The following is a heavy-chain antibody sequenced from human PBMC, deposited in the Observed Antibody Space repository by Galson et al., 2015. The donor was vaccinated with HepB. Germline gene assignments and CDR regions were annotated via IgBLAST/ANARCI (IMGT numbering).Heavy chain of an antibody. CDR3: ARDSPILYDYYYGSSGYYPDY. J-gene: IGHJ4*02. CDR1: GYTFTSYG. V-gene: IGHV1-18*04. Sequence: SVKVSCKASGYTFTSYGISWVRQAPGQGLEWMGWISAYNGNTNYAQKLQGSVTMTTDTSTSTAYMELRSLRSDDAAVYYCARDSPILYDYYYGSSGYYPDYWGQGTLVTVSS. CDR2: ISAYNGNT. D-gene: IGHD3-22*01.